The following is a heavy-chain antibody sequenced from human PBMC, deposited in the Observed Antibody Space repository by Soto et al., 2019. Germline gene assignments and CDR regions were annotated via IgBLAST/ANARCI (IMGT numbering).Heavy chain of an antibody. Sequence: SETLSLTCTVSGGSISSGGYCWSWIRQHPGKGLEWIGYIYYSGSTYYNPSLKSRVTISVDTSKNQFSLKLSSVTAADTAVYYCARDQYVAAAGTLYGMDVWGQGTTVTVSS. CDR1: GGSISSGGYC. CDR2: IYYSGST. V-gene: IGHV4-31*03. D-gene: IGHD6-13*01. CDR3: ARDQYVAAAGTLYGMDV. J-gene: IGHJ6*02.